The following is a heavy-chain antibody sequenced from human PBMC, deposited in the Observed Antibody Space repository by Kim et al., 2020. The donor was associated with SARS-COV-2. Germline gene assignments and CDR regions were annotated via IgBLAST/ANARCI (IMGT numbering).Heavy chain of an antibody. V-gene: IGHV1-69*13. CDR2: IIPIFGTA. J-gene: IGHJ5*02. CDR3: VVVIMSGWFDP. Sequence: SVKVSCKASGGTFSSYAISWVRQAPGQGLEWMGGIIPIFGTANYAQKFQGRVTITADESTSTAYMELSSLRSEDTAVTMIVVVIMSGWFDPWGQGTLVTVSS. CDR1: GGTFSSYA. D-gene: IGHD3-22*01.